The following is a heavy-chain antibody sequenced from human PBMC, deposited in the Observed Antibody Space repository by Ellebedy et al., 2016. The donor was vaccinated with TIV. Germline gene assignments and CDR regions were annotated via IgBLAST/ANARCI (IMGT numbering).Heavy chain of an antibody. CDR2: IFHSGTA. J-gene: IGHJ4*02. CDR3: ARTNSQDVDFDY. D-gene: IGHD4-11*01. Sequence: SETLSLTXTVSGGSISSEDDYWGRTRQSPGKVLEWIGYIFHSGTAYYSPSLESRVTISVDTSKSQFSLKLSSVTVADTAVYYCARTNSQDVDFDYWGQGALVTVSS. CDR1: GGSISSEDDY. V-gene: IGHV4-30-4*01.